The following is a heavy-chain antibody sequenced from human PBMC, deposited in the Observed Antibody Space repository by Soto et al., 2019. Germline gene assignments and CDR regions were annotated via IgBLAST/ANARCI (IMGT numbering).Heavy chain of an antibody. V-gene: IGHV4-61*01. J-gene: IGHJ6*02. CDR2: IYYSGST. CDR3: ARALRFLEWLPYYGMDV. Sequence: PSETLSLTCTVSGGSVSSGSYYWSWIRQPPWKGLEWIGYIYYSGSTNYNPSLKSRVTISVDTSKNQFSLKLSSVTAADTAVYYCARALRFLEWLPYYGMDVWGQGTTVNVSS. CDR1: GGSVSSGSYY. D-gene: IGHD3-3*01.